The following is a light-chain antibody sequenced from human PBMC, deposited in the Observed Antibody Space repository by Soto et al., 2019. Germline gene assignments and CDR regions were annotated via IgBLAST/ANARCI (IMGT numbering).Light chain of an antibody. Sequence: EIVLTQSPGTLSLSPGERATLSCRASQSVRSSYLAWYQQKPGQSPRLLMFGASSRATGIPDRFSGSGSGTEFTLTISSLQPDDFATYYCQQYDSYSWTFGQGTKVDIK. J-gene: IGKJ1*01. V-gene: IGKV3-20*01. CDR1: QSVRSSY. CDR2: GAS. CDR3: QQYDSYSWT.